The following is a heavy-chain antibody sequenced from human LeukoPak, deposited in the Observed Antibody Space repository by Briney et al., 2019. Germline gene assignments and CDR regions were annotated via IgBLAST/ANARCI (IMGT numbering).Heavy chain of an antibody. D-gene: IGHD1-26*01. CDR2: ISSDGRQK. Sequence: GRSLRLSCAASGFTFSTGFTFSTYGMHWVRQAPGKGLEWVAVISSDGRQKYYADSVKGRFTISRDNSKNTLYLQMNSLRDEDTAVYYCVGGSYHDYWGQGTLVTVSS. CDR3: VGGSYHDY. CDR1: GFTFSTGFTFSTYG. V-gene: IGHV3-30*04. J-gene: IGHJ4*02.